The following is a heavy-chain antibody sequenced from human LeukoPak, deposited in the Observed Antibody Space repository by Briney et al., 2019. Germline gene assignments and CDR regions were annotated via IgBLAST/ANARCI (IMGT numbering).Heavy chain of an antibody. Sequence: GGSLRLSCAASGFTFSSYAMSWVRQAPGKGLEWVSAISGSGGSTYYGDSVKGRFTISRDNSKNTLYLQMNSLRAEDTAVYYCAKGDYDYVWGSYRPNDAFDIWGQGTMVTVSS. CDR3: AKGDYDYVWGSYRPNDAFDI. CDR2: ISGSGGST. CDR1: GFTFSSYA. D-gene: IGHD3-16*02. V-gene: IGHV3-23*01. J-gene: IGHJ3*02.